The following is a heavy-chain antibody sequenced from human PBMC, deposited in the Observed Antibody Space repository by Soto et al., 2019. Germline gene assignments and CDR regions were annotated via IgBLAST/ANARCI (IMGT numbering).Heavy chain of an antibody. J-gene: IGHJ6*04. CDR1: GFTFNSYG. CDR2: IWYDGNTK. V-gene: IGHV3-33*01. D-gene: IGHD6-19*01. Sequence: QIQLVESGGGVVQPGRSLRLSCTASGFTFNSYGFNWVRQAPGKGLEWVAVIWYDGNTKYYADSVKSRFTISRDNLRRTFYLQRNRLTAEDTAVYYCARTLLAPVAGPYYYGMDVWGKGTTVTVAS. CDR3: ARTLLAPVAGPYYYGMDV.